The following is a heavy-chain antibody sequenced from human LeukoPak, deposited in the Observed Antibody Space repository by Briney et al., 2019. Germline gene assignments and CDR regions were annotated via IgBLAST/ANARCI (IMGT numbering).Heavy chain of an antibody. V-gene: IGHV6-1*01. CDR2: TYYRSKWYN. J-gene: IGHJ4*02. CDR1: GDSVSINSAA. CDR3: ARASYSGRYSGCNFDY. D-gene: IGHD1-26*01. Sequence: SQTLSLTCAISGDSVSINSAAWNWIRQSPSRGLEWLGRTYYRSKWYNDYAVSVKSRITINPDTSKNQFSLQLNSVTPEDTAVYYRARASYSGRYSGCNFDYWGQGTLVTVSS.